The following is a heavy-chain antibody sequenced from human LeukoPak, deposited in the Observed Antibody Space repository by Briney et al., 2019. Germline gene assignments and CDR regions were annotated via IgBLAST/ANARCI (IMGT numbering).Heavy chain of an antibody. V-gene: IGHV4-31*03. Sequence: SRTLSLTCTVSGGSISSGGYYWSWIRQHPGKGLGWIGYIFYSGSTYYNPSLRSRVTISVDTSKNQFSLKLSSVTAADTAVYYCARRHSGGYSGYHGSALRYWGQGTLVTVSS. J-gene: IGHJ4*02. CDR2: IFYSGST. CDR1: GGSISSGGYY. D-gene: IGHD5-12*01. CDR3: ARRHSGGYSGYHGSALRY.